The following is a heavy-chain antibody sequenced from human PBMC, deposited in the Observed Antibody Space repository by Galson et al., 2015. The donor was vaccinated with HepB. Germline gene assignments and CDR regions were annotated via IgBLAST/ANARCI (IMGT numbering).Heavy chain of an antibody. Sequence: LSLTCTVSGGSISSYYWSWIRQPPGKGLEWIGYIYYSGSTNYNPSLKSRVTISVGTSKNQFSLKLSSVTAADTAVYYCARSRGDILTGYYMDYDYWGQGTLVTVSS. D-gene: IGHD3-9*01. CDR3: ARSRGDILTGYYMDYDY. CDR2: IYYSGST. V-gene: IGHV4-59*01. J-gene: IGHJ4*02. CDR1: GGSISSYY.